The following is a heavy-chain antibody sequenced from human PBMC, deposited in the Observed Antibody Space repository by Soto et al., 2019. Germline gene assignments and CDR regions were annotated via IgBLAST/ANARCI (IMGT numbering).Heavy chain of an antibody. V-gene: IGHV3-30-3*01. CDR3: ARDLARFLEWLTLDY. Sequence: PXVSLRLSCAASGFTFSSYAMHGVRQAPGKGLEWVAVISYDGSNKYYADSVKGRFTISRDNSKNTLYLQMNSLRAEDTAVYYCARDLARFLEWLTLDYWGQGTLVTVSS. CDR1: GFTFSSYA. CDR2: ISYDGSNK. J-gene: IGHJ4*02. D-gene: IGHD3-3*01.